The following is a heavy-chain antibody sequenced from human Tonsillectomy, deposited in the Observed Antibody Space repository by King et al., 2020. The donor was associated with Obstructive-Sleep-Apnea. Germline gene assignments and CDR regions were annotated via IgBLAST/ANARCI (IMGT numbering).Heavy chain of an antibody. J-gene: IGHJ4*02. V-gene: IGHV3-9*01. CDR1: VFTFDDYG. CDR2: IIWNSAII. D-gene: IGHD6-19*01. Sequence: VHLVESGGGWVQPGRSLTLPFAASVFTFDDYGMHWVRQSPGKALEGFSCIIWNSAIIAYADPVKVRFTISRDNAKNSLYLQMNSLRAEDTALYYCAKDPAVVGKEFFAHGGQGTLVTVSS. CDR3: AKDPAVVGKEFFAH.